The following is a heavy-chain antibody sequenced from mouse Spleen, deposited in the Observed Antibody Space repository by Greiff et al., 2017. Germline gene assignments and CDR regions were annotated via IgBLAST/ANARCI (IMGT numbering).Heavy chain of an antibody. CDR2: ISSGGDYI. CDR3: TRGWLPYYFDY. V-gene: IGHV5-9-1*02. D-gene: IGHD2-3*01. J-gene: IGHJ2*01. Sequence: DVMLVESGEGLVKPGGSLKLSCAASGFTFSSYAMSWVRQTPEKRLEWVAYISSGGDYIYYADTVKGRFTISRDNARNTLYLQMSSLKSEDTAMYYCTRGWLPYYFDYWGQGTTLTVSS. CDR1: GFTFSSYA.